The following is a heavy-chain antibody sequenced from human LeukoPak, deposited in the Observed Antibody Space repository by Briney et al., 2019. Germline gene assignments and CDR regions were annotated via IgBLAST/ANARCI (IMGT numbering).Heavy chain of an antibody. CDR2: ISYDGSNK. CDR3: ARGVAAAGDYFDY. Sequence: PGGSLRLSCAASGFTFSSYAMHWVRQAPGKGLERVAVISYDGSNKYYADSVKGRFTISRDNSKNTLYLQMNSLRAEDTAVYYCARGVAAAGDYFDYWGQGTLVTVSS. V-gene: IGHV3-30-3*01. J-gene: IGHJ4*02. CDR1: GFTFSSYA. D-gene: IGHD6-13*01.